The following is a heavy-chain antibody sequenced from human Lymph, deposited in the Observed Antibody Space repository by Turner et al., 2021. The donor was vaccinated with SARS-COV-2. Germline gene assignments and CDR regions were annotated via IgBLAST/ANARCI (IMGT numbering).Heavy chain of an antibody. CDR2: MSGSGGST. D-gene: IGHD3-22*01. CDR1: GFTFSSYA. CDR3: AKNEMAMIVVVITLFDY. J-gene: IGHJ4*02. V-gene: IGHV3-23*01. Sequence: EVQLLESGGGLVQPGGYLRLSCAASGFTFSSYAMSWVRQAPGKGLEWVLAMSGSGGSTYYADSVKCRFTISRYNSKNTLYLQMNSLRAEDTAVYYCAKNEMAMIVVVITLFDYWGQGTLVTVSS.